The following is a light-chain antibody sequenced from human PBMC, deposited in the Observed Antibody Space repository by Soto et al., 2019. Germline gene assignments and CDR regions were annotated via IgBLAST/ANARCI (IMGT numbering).Light chain of an antibody. CDR2: GAS. CDR3: QQRSHWPRT. CDR1: QSVSTSS. V-gene: IGKV3D-20*02. J-gene: IGKJ1*01. Sequence: EIVLTQSPGTLSLSPGARATLSCRASQSVSTSSLAWYQQKGGQAPRLLIHGASSRATGIPARFSGSGSGTDFSLTISSLEPEDFAVYYCQQRSHWPRTFGQGTKVDIK.